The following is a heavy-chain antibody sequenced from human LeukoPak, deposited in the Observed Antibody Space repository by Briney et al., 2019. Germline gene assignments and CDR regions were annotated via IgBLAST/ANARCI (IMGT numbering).Heavy chain of an antibody. CDR2: IYYSGST. CDR1: GYSISSGYY. J-gene: IGHJ4*02. V-gene: IGHV4-61*01. CDR3: ARDQYNWNY. Sequence: PSETLSLTCAVSGYSISSGYYWGWIRQPPGKGLEWIGYIYYSGSTNYNPSLKSRVTISVDTSKNQFSLKLSSVTAADTAVYYCARDQYNWNYWGQGTLVTVSS. D-gene: IGHD1-20*01.